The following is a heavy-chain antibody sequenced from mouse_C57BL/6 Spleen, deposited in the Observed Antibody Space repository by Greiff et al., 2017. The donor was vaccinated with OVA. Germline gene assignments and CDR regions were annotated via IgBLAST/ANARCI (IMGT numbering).Heavy chain of an antibody. J-gene: IGHJ1*03. Sequence: VKLMASGPGLVAPSQSLSITCTVSGFSFTSSAISWVRQPPGKGLEWLGVIWTGGGTTSNSALKSRLSISKDNSKSQVVLKMNSLQTDDTARYYCARKKIYYDYHWYFDVWGTGTTVTGSS. CDR3: ARKKIYYDYHWYFDV. CDR1: GFSFTSSA. D-gene: IGHD2-4*01. CDR2: IWTGGGT. V-gene: IGHV2-9-1*01.